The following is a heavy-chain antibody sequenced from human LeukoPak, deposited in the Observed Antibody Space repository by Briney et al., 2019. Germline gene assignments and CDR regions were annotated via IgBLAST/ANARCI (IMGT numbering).Heavy chain of an antibody. CDR1: GYTFTGYY. CDR2: INANSVGT. D-gene: IGHD3-3*01. V-gene: IGHV1-2*02. Sequence: SVTVSCMASGYTFTGYYMHWVRQAPAPGLEWMGWINANSVGTNYAQKFRGRVTMNRATSLRTASMELRRLRSDAPALYHCSRDFRYYDFCSGYQYTHWGQGTLVTASS. J-gene: IGHJ4*02. CDR3: SRDFRYYDFCSGYQYTH.